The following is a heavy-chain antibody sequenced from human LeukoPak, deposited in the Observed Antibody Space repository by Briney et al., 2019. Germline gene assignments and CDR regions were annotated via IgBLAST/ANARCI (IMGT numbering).Heavy chain of an antibody. Sequence: ASVKVSCKASGYTFTGYYMHWVRQAPGQGLEWMEWINPNSGGANYAQKFQGRVTMTRDTSISTAYMELSRLRSDDTAVYYCARGRRGYSGYDKFDYWGQGTLVTVSS. J-gene: IGHJ4*02. CDR2: INPNSGGA. CDR1: GYTFTGYY. D-gene: IGHD5-12*01. CDR3: ARGRRGYSGYDKFDY. V-gene: IGHV1-2*02.